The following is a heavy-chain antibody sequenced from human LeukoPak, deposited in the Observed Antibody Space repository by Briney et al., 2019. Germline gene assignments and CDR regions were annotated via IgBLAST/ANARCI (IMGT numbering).Heavy chain of an antibody. CDR2: INHSGST. CDR3: ARGRFLEWLSNWFDP. V-gene: IGHV4-34*01. J-gene: IGHJ5*02. Sequence: PSETLSLTCAVCGGSFSGYYWSWIRQPPGKGLEWIGEINHSGSTNYNPSLKSRVTISVDTSKNQFSLKLSSVTAADTAVYYCARGRFLEWLSNWFDPWGQGTLVTVSS. D-gene: IGHD3-3*01. CDR1: GGSFSGYY.